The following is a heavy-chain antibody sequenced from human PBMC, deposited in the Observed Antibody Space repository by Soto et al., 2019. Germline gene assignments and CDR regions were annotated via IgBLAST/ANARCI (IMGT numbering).Heavy chain of an antibody. D-gene: IGHD3-22*01. CDR1: GGSISSGGYY. V-gene: IGHV4-31*03. J-gene: IGHJ5*02. Sequence: PSETLSLTCTVSGGSISSGGYYWSWIRQHPGKGLEWIGYIYYSGSTYYNPPLKSRVTISVDTSKNQFSLKLSSVTAADTAVYYCAREIIYDYYDSSGSNWFDPWGQGTLVTVPQ. CDR2: IYYSGST. CDR3: AREIIYDYYDSSGSNWFDP.